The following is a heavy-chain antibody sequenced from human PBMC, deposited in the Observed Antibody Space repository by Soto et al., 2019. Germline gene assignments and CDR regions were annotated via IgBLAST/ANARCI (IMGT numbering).Heavy chain of an antibody. J-gene: IGHJ6*02. CDR1: GFTFSSYS. CDR2: ISSSSSYI. D-gene: IGHD1-26*01. V-gene: IGHV3-21*01. Sequence: GGSLRLSCAASGFTFSSYSMNWVRQAPGKGLEWVSSISSSSSYIYYADSVKGRFTISRDNAKNSLYLQMNSLRAEDTAVYYCARDKRELQGYYYGMDVWGQGTTVTVSS. CDR3: ARDKRELQGYYYGMDV.